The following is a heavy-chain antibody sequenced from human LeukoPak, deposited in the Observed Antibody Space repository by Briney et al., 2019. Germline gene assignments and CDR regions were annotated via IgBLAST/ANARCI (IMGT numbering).Heavy chain of an antibody. CDR1: GFNIGSYW. CDR3: ASASSESYYWALDY. J-gene: IGHJ4*02. Sequence: GGSLRLSCAASGFNIGSYWMNWVRQGPGKGLVWVPRISSDGKSISYADSVKGRFTISRDNSKNTLYLQMDSLRAGDTAVYYCASASSESYYWALDYWGQGTLVTVS. CDR2: ISSDGKSI. D-gene: IGHD3-10*01. V-gene: IGHV3-74*01.